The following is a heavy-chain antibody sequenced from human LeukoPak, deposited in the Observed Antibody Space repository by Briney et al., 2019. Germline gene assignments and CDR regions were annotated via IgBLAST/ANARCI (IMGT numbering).Heavy chain of an antibody. J-gene: IGHJ4*02. Sequence: ASVKVSCKASGGTFTSYAISWVRQAPGQGLEWMGRIIPIFGTANYAEKFQGRVTITTDESTSTAYMELSSLRSEDTAVYYCARGKVYSGYDFLPDDPIDYWGQGTLVTVSS. D-gene: IGHD5-12*01. CDR2: IIPIFGTA. CDR3: ARGKVYSGYDFLPDDPIDY. CDR1: GGTFTSYA. V-gene: IGHV1-69*05.